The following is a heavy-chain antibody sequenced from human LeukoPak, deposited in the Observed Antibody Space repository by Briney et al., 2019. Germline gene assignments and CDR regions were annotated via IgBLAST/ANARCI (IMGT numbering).Heavy chain of an antibody. CDR1: GFTFSSYS. CDR3: ARATMVREFDY. Sequence: GGSLRLSCAASGFTFSSYSMNWVRQAPGKGLEWVSYISSSSSTIYYADSVKGRFTISRDNAKNSLYLQMNSLRAEDTAVYYCARATMVREFDYWGQGTLVTVSS. J-gene: IGHJ4*02. V-gene: IGHV3-48*01. D-gene: IGHD3-10*01. CDR2: ISSSSSTI.